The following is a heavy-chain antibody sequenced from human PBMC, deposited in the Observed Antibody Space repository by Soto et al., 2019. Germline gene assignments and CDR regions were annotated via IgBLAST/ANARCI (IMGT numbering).Heavy chain of an antibody. D-gene: IGHD3-22*01. Sequence: GSLRLSCAASGFTFVNAWMSWVRQAPGKGLAWVGRIKSKTDDGTTDYAAPVTGRFTISRDDSKNTLYLQMNSLKSEDTGVYYCATDKGHYYDSRGYFDWGQGALVTVSS. J-gene: IGHJ4*02. CDR3: ATDKGHYYDSRGYFD. V-gene: IGHV3-15*01. CDR1: GFTFVNAW. CDR2: IKSKTDDGTT.